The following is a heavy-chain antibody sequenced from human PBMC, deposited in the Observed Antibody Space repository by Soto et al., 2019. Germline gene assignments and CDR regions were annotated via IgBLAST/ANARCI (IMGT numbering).Heavy chain of an antibody. CDR2: VSYDGDNK. Sequence: QVQLVESGGGVVQPGKSLRLSCAASRFTFSNYAVHWVRQAPGKGLDWVALVSYDGDNKYYAVSVSGRFTITRDNPTNTPSLQTNSLRAENTDVYYCARDLRILGYGGIDVMGQGTTVTVSS. J-gene: IGHJ6*02. CDR3: ARDLRILGYGGIDV. V-gene: IGHV3-30-3*01. D-gene: IGHD3-9*01. CDR1: RFTFSNYA.